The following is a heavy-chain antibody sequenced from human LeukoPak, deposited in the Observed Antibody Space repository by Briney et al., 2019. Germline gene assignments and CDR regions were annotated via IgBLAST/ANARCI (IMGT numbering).Heavy chain of an antibody. J-gene: IGHJ4*02. V-gene: IGHV3-23*01. CDR3: PKPLLTPGN. CDR1: GFIFANYA. D-gene: IGHD4-23*01. Sequence: GGSLRLSRTTSGFIFANYAMAWVRQSPGKGLEWVSTISASGADTYYADSVRGRFTISRDNSGHVLYLQLNRLRVDDTAFYYCPKPLLTPGNWGPGTLVTVSS. CDR2: ISASGADT.